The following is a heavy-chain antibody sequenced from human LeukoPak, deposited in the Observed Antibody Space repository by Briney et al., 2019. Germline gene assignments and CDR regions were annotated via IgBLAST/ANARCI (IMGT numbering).Heavy chain of an antibody. J-gene: IGHJ6*03. CDR1: GFTFSSYS. CDR3: ARDPYSSGWYQPSYYMDV. CDR2: ISSSSSFI. V-gene: IGHV3-21*01. Sequence: GGSLRLSCAASGFTFSSYSMNWVRQAPGKGLEWVSSISSSSSFIYYADSVKGRFTISRDNAKNSLYLQMNSLRAEDTAVYYCARDPYSSGWYQPSYYMDVWGKGTTVTVSS. D-gene: IGHD6-19*01.